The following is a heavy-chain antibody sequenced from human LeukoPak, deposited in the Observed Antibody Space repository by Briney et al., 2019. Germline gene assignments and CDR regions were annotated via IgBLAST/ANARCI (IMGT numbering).Heavy chain of an antibody. Sequence: SETLSLTCTVSGGSISSGGYYWSWIRQHPGKGLEWIGYIYYSGSTYYNPSLKSRVTISVDTSKNQFSLKLGSVTAADTAVYYCARDFYGSGSYPGGFDYWGQGTLVTVSS. CDR3: ARDFYGSGSYPGGFDY. CDR1: GGSISSGGYY. CDR2: IYYSGST. V-gene: IGHV4-31*03. D-gene: IGHD3-10*01. J-gene: IGHJ4*02.